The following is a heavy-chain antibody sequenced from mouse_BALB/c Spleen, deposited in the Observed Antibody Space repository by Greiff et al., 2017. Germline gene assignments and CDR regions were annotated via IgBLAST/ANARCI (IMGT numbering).Heavy chain of an antibody. V-gene: IGHV3-6*02. CDR3: ARNGNYPLYAMDY. CDR2: ISYDGSN. J-gene: IGHJ4*01. D-gene: IGHD2-1*01. Sequence: EVKLVESGPGLVKPSQSLSLTCSVTGYSITSGYYWNWIRQFPGNKLEWMGYISYDGSNNYNPSLKNRISITRDTSKNQFFLKLNSVTTEDTATYYCARNGNYPLYAMDYWGQGTSVTVSS. CDR1: GYSITSGYY.